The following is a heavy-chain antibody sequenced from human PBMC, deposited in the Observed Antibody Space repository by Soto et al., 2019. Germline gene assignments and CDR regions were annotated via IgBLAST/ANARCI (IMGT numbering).Heavy chain of an antibody. CDR2: ISGSGGST. J-gene: IGHJ5*02. Sequence: QPGGSLRLSCAASGFTFSSYAMSWVRQAPGKGLEWVSAISGSGGSTYYADSVKGRFTIPRDNSKNTLYLQMNSLRAEDTAVYYCAKGPDSSSWQEDWFDPWGQGTLVTVSS. CDR3: AKGPDSSSWQEDWFDP. V-gene: IGHV3-23*01. D-gene: IGHD6-13*01. CDR1: GFTFSSYA.